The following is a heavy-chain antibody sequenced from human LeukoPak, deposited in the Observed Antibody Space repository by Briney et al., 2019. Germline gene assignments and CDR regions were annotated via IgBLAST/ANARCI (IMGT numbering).Heavy chain of an antibody. J-gene: IGHJ6*03. CDR2: INHSGST. CDR3: ARDRLAVMVRGVDYYYYYYMDV. V-gene: IGHV4-34*01. CDR1: GGSFSGYY. D-gene: IGHD3-10*01. Sequence: SETLSLTCAVYGGSFSGYYWSWIRQPPGKGLEWIGEINHSGSTNYSPSLKSRVTISVDTSKNQFSLKLSSVTAADTAVYYCARDRLAVMVRGVDYYYYYYMDVWGKGTTVTISS.